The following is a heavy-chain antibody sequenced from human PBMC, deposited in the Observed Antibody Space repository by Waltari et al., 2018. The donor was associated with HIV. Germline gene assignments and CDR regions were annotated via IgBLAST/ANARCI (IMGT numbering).Heavy chain of an antibody. J-gene: IGHJ6*02. Sequence: QLQLQESGPGLVKPSETLSLTCTVSGGSIRSSSYYWGWIRQPPGKGLEWIGSIYYSGSTYYNPSLKSRVTISGDTSKNQFSLKLSSVTAADTAVYYCAREINWNFHYSYYGMDVWGQGTTVTVSS. D-gene: IGHD1-7*01. CDR3: AREINWNFHYSYYGMDV. CDR2: IYYSGST. CDR1: GGSIRSSSYY. V-gene: IGHV4-39*07.